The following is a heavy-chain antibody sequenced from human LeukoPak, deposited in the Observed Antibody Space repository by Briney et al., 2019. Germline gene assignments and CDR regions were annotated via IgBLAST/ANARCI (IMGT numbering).Heavy chain of an antibody. CDR2: ISSSGSTI. D-gene: IGHD3-10*02. CDR1: GFTFSSYW. J-gene: IGHJ6*04. Sequence: TGGSLRLSCAASGFTFSSYWMSWVRQAPGKGLEWVSYISSSGSTIYYADSVKGRFTISRDNAKNSLYLQMNSLRAEDTAVHYCAELGITMIGGVWGKGTTVTISS. CDR3: AELGITMIGGV. V-gene: IGHV3-48*04.